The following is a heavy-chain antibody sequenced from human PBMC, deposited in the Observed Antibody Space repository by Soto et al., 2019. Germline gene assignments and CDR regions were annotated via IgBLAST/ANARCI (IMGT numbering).Heavy chain of an antibody. Sequence: GASVKVSCKSSGYTFTSYDINWVRQATGQGLERMGWMNPNSGNTGYAQKFQGRVTMTRNTSISTAYMELSSLRSEDTAVYYCARGWDGGYGSAFDIWGQGTMVTVSS. J-gene: IGHJ3*02. CDR3: ARGWDGGYGSAFDI. CDR1: GYTFTSYD. V-gene: IGHV1-8*01. CDR2: MNPNSGNT. D-gene: IGHD5-12*01.